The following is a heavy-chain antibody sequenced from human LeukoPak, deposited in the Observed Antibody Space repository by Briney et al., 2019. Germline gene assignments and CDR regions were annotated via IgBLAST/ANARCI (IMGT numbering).Heavy chain of an antibody. Sequence: GGSLRLSCAASGFTFSSYSMKWVRQAPGKGLEWVSYISSRSSHIYYADSVKGRFTISRDNDKNSLYLQMDSLRAEDTAVYYCARDNKTSGTSIHYYYGMDVWGQGTTVTVSS. D-gene: IGHD2-2*01. J-gene: IGHJ6*02. CDR2: ISSRSSHI. V-gene: IGHV3-21*01. CDR3: ARDNKTSGTSIHYYYGMDV. CDR1: GFTFSSYS.